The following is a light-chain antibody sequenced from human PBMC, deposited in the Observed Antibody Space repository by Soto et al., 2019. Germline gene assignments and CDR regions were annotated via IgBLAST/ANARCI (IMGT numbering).Light chain of an antibody. J-gene: IGKJ1*01. CDR2: AAS. Sequence: DIQMTQSPSSLSASVGDRVTITCLESQGISNYLAWYQQKPGKVPKLLIYAASTLQSGVPSRFSGSGSGTDVTLTISSLQPEDVATYYCQKYNSAPRTVGQGTKVEIK. CDR3: QKYNSAPRT. V-gene: IGKV1-27*01. CDR1: QGISNY.